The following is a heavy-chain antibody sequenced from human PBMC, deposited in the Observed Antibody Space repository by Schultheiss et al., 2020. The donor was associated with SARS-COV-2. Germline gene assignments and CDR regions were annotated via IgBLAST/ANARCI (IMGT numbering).Heavy chain of an antibody. D-gene: IGHD6-13*01. CDR2: IYTSGRT. J-gene: IGHJ4*02. CDR1: GGSISSYY. CDR3: ASTWGYSGSWYPHDY. Sequence: SQTLSLTCTVSGGSISSYYWSWIRQPAGKGLEWIGRIYTSGRTNYNPSLKSRVTMSVDTSKNQFSLKLSSVTAADTAVYYCASTWGYSGSWYPHDYWGQGTLVTVSS. V-gene: IGHV4-4*07.